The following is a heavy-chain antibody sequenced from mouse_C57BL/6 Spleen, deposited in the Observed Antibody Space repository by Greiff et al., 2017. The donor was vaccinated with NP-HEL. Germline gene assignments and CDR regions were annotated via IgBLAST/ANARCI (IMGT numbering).Heavy chain of an antibody. CDR1: GYTFTSYW. CDR2: IDPNSGGT. CDR3: ASPYGSSPYWYFDV. Sequence: QVHVKQPGAELVKPGASVKLSCKASGYTFTSYWMHWVKQRPGRGLEWIGRIDPNSGGTKYNEKFKSKATLTVDKPSSTAYMQLSSLTSEDSAVYYCASPYGSSPYWYFDVWGTGTTVTVSS. J-gene: IGHJ1*03. D-gene: IGHD1-1*01. V-gene: IGHV1-72*01.